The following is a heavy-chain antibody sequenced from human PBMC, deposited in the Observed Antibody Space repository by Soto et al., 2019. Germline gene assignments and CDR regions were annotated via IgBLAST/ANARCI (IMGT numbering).Heavy chain of an antibody. CDR3: ARVLLWFGELLRSWFDP. V-gene: IGHV4-39*07. CDR1: GGSISSSSYY. CDR2: IYYSGST. D-gene: IGHD3-10*01. J-gene: IGHJ5*02. Sequence: SETLSLTCTVSGGSISSSSYYWGWIRQPPGKGLEWIGYIYYSGSTYYNPSLKSRVTISVDTSKNQFSLKLSSVTAADTAVYYCARVLLWFGELLRSWFDPWGQGTLVTVSS.